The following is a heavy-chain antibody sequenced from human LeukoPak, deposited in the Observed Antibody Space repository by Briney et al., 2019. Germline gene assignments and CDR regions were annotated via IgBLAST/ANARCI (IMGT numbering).Heavy chain of an antibody. J-gene: IGHJ4*02. Sequence: PSETLSLTCAVSGGSISSGGYSWSWIRQPPGKCLEWIGYIYHSGSTYYNPSLKSRVTISVDRSKNQFSLKLSSVTAADTAVYYCALDSSGYYYAFDYWGQGTLVTVSS. CDR3: ALDSSGYYYAFDY. V-gene: IGHV4-30-2*01. D-gene: IGHD3-22*01. CDR1: GGSISSGGYS. CDR2: IYHSGST.